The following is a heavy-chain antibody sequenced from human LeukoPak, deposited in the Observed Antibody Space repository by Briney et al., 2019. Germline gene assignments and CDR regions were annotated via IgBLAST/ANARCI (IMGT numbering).Heavy chain of an antibody. Sequence: SETLSLTCTVSGGSISSYYWSWIRQPPGKGLEWIGYIYYSGSTNYNPSLKSRVTILVDTSKNQFSLKLSSVTAADTAVYYCATSYYDFWSGYLPLNYWGQGTLVTVSS. V-gene: IGHV4-59*08. J-gene: IGHJ4*02. CDR3: ATSYYDFWSGYLPLNY. CDR2: IYYSGST. CDR1: GGSISSYY. D-gene: IGHD3-3*01.